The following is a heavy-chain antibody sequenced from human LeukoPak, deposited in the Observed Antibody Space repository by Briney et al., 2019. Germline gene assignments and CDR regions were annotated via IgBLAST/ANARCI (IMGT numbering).Heavy chain of an antibody. V-gene: IGHV3-33*01. CDR2: IWYDGSNK. D-gene: IGHD5-12*01. Sequence: GRSLRLSCAASGFTFSSYGMHWVRQATGKGLEWVAVIWYDGSNKYYADSVKGRFTISRDNSKNSLYLQMSSLRADDMAVYYCATLVATTRFDYWGQGTLVTVSS. CDR1: GFTFSSYG. CDR3: ATLVATTRFDY. J-gene: IGHJ4*02.